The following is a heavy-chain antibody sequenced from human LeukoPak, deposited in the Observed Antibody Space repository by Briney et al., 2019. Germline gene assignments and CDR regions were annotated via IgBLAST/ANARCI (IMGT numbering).Heavy chain of an antibody. J-gene: IGHJ3*02. V-gene: IGHV3-21*01. Sequence: GVLRLSCAASGFTFSSYSMNWLRQAPGKGLEWVSSISSSSSYIYYADSVKGRFTISRDNAKNSLYLQMNSLRAEDTAVYYCALGYYYDSSGYSDAFDIWGQGTMATVSS. CDR3: ALGYYYDSSGYSDAFDI. CDR1: GFTFSSYS. D-gene: IGHD3-22*01. CDR2: ISSSSSYI.